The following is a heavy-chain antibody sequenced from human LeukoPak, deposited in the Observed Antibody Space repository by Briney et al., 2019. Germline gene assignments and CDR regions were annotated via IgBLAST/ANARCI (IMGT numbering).Heavy chain of an antibody. Sequence: GGSLRLSCAASGFTFSSYEMNWVRQAPGKGLEWVSYISSSGSTIYYADSVKGRFTISRDNAKNSLYLQMKSLRAEDTAVYYCARGEYYYDGGYWGQGTLVTVSS. CDR1: GFTFSSYE. V-gene: IGHV3-48*03. CDR3: ARGEYYYDGGY. CDR2: ISSSGSTI. D-gene: IGHD3-22*01. J-gene: IGHJ4*02.